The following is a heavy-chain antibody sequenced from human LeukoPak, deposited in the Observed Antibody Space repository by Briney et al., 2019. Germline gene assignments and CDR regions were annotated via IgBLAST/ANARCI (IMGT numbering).Heavy chain of an antibody. CDR2: IIPIFGTA. V-gene: IGHV1-69*05. Sequence: ASVKVSCKASGGTFSSYAISWVRQAPGQGLEWMGGIIPIFGTANYAQKFQGRVTITTDESTSTAYMELSSLKASDTAMYYCASAAAGTWTYDYWGQGTLVTVSS. J-gene: IGHJ4*02. CDR3: ASAAAGTWTYDY. CDR1: GGTFSSYA. D-gene: IGHD6-13*01.